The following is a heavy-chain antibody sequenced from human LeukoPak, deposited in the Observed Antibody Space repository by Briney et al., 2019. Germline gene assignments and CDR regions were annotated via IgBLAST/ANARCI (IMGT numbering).Heavy chain of an antibody. CDR3: AKDRDVVQGDDTNPPFDS. CDR1: GFTFNKYG. J-gene: IGHJ5*01. D-gene: IGHD3-10*01. V-gene: IGHV3-23*01. CDR2: ISGSGGYT. Sequence: GGSLRLSCTASGFTFNKYGLGWVRQAPGKGPEMVAYISGSGGYTKYADLVQGRFTISRDNSKNTMYLEMKTLSADDTALYYCAKDRDVVQGDDTNPPFDSWGQGTLVSVSS.